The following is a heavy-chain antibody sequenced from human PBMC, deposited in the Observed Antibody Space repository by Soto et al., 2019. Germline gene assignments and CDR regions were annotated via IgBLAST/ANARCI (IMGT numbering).Heavy chain of an antibody. CDR3: ARWSYLDY. V-gene: IGHV3-21*04. Sequence: PGGSLRLSCAASGFTFGIYTMNWVRQAPGKGLEWVSYISTRGTYIYYADSVKGRFTVSRDTSQSTLYLQMNSLRADDTAMYYCARWSYLDYWGQGTRVTVSS. CDR1: GFTFGIYT. D-gene: IGHD3-3*01. CDR2: ISTRGTYI. J-gene: IGHJ4*02.